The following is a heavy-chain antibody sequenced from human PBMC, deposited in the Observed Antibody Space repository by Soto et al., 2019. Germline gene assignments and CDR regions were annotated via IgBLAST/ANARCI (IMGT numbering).Heavy chain of an antibody. CDR2: ITTNGQT. CDR1: GFTFSNCV. V-gene: IGHV3-23*01. CDR3: AKGLLNGRWYAAD. Sequence: GGSLRLSCETSGFTFSNCVITWVRQPPGKRLEWVSVITTNGQTAYADSVKGRFTISRDNSKNAAYLQMNSLRAEDTAVYYCAKGLLNGRWYAADWGQGTLVTVSS. D-gene: IGHD6-13*01. J-gene: IGHJ4*02.